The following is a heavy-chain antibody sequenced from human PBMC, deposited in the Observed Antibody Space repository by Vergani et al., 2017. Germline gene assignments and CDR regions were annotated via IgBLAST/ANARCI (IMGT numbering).Heavy chain of an antibody. CDR3: ARGRGRYCSSTSCLNWFYP. CDR1: GESIRSGSHY. Sequence: QVKLQESGPGLLKPSQTLSLTCTVSGESIRSGSHYWSWIRQPAGKGPEWIGHIHTGGGTDLNPSFKSRVSISVDTSKSQFSLKLNSVTAADTAVYYCARGRGRYCSSTSCLNWFYPWGQGTLVTVSS. D-gene: IGHD2-2*01. V-gene: IGHV4-61*02. J-gene: IGHJ5*02. CDR2: IHTGGGT.